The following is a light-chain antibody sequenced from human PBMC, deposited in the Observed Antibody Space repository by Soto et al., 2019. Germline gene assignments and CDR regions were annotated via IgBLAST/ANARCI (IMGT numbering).Light chain of an antibody. J-gene: IGKJ1*01. CDR2: GAS. Sequence: DIQITQSPSSLPASVGDRVTITCRASQDIGKYLVWYQQKPGQVPSLLIYGASTLRSGVPSRFSGSGSGTSLNLTISSLQPEDFAIYYYQRYDYDPWTFGQGTKV. CDR3: QRYDYDPWT. V-gene: IGKV1-27*01. CDR1: QDIGKY.